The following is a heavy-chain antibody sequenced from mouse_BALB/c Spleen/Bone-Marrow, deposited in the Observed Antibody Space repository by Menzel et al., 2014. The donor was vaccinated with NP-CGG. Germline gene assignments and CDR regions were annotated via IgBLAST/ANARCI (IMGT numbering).Heavy chain of an antibody. D-gene: IGHD2-4*01. V-gene: IGHV5-12*02. J-gene: IGHJ2*01. CDR2: ISNGGGST. Sequence: EVKLVESGGGLVQPGGSLKLSCATSGFTFSDYYMYWVRQTPEKRLEWVAYISNGGGSTYYPDTVKGRFTISRDNAKNTLYLQMSRLKSGDTAMYYCARHSDYDYFDYWGQGTTLTVSS. CDR3: ARHSDYDYFDY. CDR1: GFTFSDYY.